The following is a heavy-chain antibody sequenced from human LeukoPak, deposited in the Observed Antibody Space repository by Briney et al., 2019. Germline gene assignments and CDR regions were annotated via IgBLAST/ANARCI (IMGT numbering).Heavy chain of an antibody. CDR3: ARDRAYGSGSHTGHAFDI. J-gene: IGHJ3*02. V-gene: IGHV3-7*01. D-gene: IGHD3-10*01. Sequence: SGGSVILSCAASGFTFSDVWMTWVRQAPGKGPEWVANIKKDGSEKYYVDSVKGRFTISRDNAENSLLLQMNSLTADDTAAYYCARDRAYGSGSHTGHAFDIWGQGTMVTVSS. CDR2: IKKDGSEK. CDR1: GFTFSDVW.